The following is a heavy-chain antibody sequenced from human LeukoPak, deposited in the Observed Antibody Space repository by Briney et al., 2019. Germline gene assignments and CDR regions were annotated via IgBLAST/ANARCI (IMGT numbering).Heavy chain of an antibody. CDR3: ATVGDGGARQNGY. CDR2: IDPEDGET. V-gene: IGHV1-69-2*01. Sequence: ASVKVSCKVSGYTFTDYYMHWGQQAPGKGLEWMGLIDPEDGETIYSEKFQGRVTITADTSTDTAYMELSSMRSEDTAVYYCATVGDGGARQNGYWGQGTLVTVSS. CDR1: GYTFTDYY. J-gene: IGHJ4*02. D-gene: IGHD1-26*01.